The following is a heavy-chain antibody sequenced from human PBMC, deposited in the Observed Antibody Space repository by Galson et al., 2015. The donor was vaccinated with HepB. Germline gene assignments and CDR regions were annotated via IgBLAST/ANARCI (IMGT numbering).Heavy chain of an antibody. V-gene: IGHV3-64D*06. D-gene: IGHD2-15*01. J-gene: IGHJ4*02. CDR1: GFTFSSYA. CDR3: ARDGCTGGSCYSFDY. CDR2: ISSNGGST. Sequence: SLRLSCAASGFTFSSYAMHWVRQAPGKGLEYVSAISSNGGSTYYADSVKGRFTISRDNSKDTLYLQMSSLRAEDTAVYYCARDGCTGGSCYSFDYWGQGTLVTVSS.